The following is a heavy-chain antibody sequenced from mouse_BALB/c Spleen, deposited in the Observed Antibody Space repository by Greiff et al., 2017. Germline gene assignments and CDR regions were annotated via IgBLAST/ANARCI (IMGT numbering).Heavy chain of an antibody. CDR2: ISSGGST. CDR1: GFTFSSYA. CDR3: ARDKFITTVVDPMDY. Sequence: DVKLVESGGGLVKPGGSLKLSCAASGFTFSSYAMSWVRQTPEKRLEWVASISSGGSTYYPDSVKGRFTISRDNARNILYLQMSSLRSEDTAMYYCARDKFITTVVDPMDYWGQGTSVTVSS. J-gene: IGHJ4*01. D-gene: IGHD1-1*01. V-gene: IGHV5-6-5*01.